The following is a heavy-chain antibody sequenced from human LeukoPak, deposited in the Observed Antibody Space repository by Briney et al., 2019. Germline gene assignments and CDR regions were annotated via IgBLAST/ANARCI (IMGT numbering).Heavy chain of an antibody. D-gene: IGHD6-13*01. CDR1: GFTFSSYA. CDR3: AKDRATYSSTWTNFDY. V-gene: IGHV3-23*01. CDR2: IRGSGGST. J-gene: IGHJ4*02. Sequence: GGSLRLSCAASGFTFSSYAMSWVRQAPGKGLEWVSGIRGSGGSTDYADSVKGRFTISRDNSKNTLYLQMNSLRAEDTAVYYCAKDRATYSSTWTNFDYWGQGTLVTVSS.